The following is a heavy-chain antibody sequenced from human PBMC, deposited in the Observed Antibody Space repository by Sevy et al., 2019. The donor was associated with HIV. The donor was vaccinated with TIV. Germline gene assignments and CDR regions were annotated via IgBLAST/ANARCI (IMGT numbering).Heavy chain of an antibody. V-gene: IGHV3-13*01. CDR3: ARGALSGSYGGPLDY. J-gene: IGHJ4*02. CDR1: GFTFSIYD. Sequence: GGSLRLSCAASGFTFSIYDMHWVRQATGKGLEWVSAINTVGDTYYPGTVKGRFTISRENAKNSLDLQMNSLRAGDTAVYYCARGALSGSYGGPLDYWGQGTLVTVS. CDR2: INTVGDT. D-gene: IGHD1-26*01.